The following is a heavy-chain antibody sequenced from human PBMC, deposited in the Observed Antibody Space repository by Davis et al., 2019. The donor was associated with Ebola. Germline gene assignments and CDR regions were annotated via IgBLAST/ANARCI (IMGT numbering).Heavy chain of an antibody. CDR3: ASGWYCSSTSCYGTFDY. D-gene: IGHD2-2*01. J-gene: IGHJ4*02. Sequence: SVKVSCKASGYTFTSYGISWVRQAPGQGLEWLGGIIPIFGTANYAQKFQGRVTITADKSTSTAYMELSSLRSEDTAVYCCASGWYCSSTSCYGTFDYWGQGTLVTVSS. CDR1: GYTFTSYG. CDR2: IIPIFGTA. V-gene: IGHV1-69*06.